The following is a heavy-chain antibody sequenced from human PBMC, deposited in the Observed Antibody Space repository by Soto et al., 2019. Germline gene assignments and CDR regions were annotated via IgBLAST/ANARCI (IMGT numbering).Heavy chain of an antibody. J-gene: IGHJ3*02. D-gene: IGHD6-19*01. CDR3: VKVMSRIAVAGPDDAFDI. CDR2: ISSNGGST. CDR1: GFTFSSYA. Sequence: GGSLRLSFSASGFTFSSYAMHWVRQAPGKGLEYVSAISSNGGSTYYADSVKGRFTISRDNSKNTLYLQMSSLRAEDTAVYYCVKVMSRIAVAGPDDAFDIWGQGTMVTVSS. V-gene: IGHV3-64D*08.